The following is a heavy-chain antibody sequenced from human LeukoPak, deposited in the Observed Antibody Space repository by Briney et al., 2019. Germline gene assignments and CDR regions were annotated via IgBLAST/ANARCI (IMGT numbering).Heavy chain of an antibody. V-gene: IGHV3-23*01. CDR2: INGGGSS. CDR1: GFTFNNYA. CDR3: AKGQGYNYGDSIDY. Sequence: GGSLRLSCATSGFTFNNYAMTWVRQAPGKGLEWVSVINGGGSSYYADSVKGRFTVSRDNSKNTLYLQMNSLRDEDTAIYYCAKGQGYNYGDSIDYWGQGTLVTVSS. J-gene: IGHJ4*02. D-gene: IGHD5-18*01.